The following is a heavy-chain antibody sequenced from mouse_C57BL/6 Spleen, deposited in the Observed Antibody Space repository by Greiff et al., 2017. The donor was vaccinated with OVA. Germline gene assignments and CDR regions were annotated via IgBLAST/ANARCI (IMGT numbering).Heavy chain of an antibody. V-gene: IGHV10-1*01. CDR1: GFSFNTYA. J-gene: IGHJ2*01. D-gene: IGHD1-1*02. CDR2: IRSKSNNYAT. Sequence: EVMLVESGGGLVQPKGSLKLSCAASGFSFNTYAMNWVRQAPGKGLEWVARIRSKSNNYATYYADSVKDRFTISRDDSESMLYLQMNNLKTEDTAMYYCVRQGSYGYFDYWGQGTTLTVSS. CDR3: VRQGSYGYFDY.